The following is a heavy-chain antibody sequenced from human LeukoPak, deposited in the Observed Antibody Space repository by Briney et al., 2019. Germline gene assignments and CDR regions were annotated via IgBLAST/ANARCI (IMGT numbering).Heavy chain of an antibody. CDR3: ARDADYGGSPDAFDV. Sequence: GGSLRLSCVASRFTFSTYMMRWVRQAPGKGLEWVSSIGGSGTDTYYADSVKGRFTISRDNSKNSLYLQMNSLRAEDTAVYYCARDADYGGSPDAFDVWGRGTIVTVSS. V-gene: IGHV3-23*01. CDR1: RFTFSTYM. D-gene: IGHD4-23*01. CDR2: IGGSGTDT. J-gene: IGHJ3*01.